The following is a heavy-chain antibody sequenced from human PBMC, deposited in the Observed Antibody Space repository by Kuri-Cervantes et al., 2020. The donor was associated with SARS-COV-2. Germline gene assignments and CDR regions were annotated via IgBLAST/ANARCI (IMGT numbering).Heavy chain of an antibody. Sequence: GESLKISCAASGFTFSSYAMHWVRQAPGKGLEWVAFIRYDGSNKYYADSVKGRFTISRDNSKNTLYLQMNSLRAEDTAVYYCAKDQGDSYGISYFDYWGQGTLVTVSS. CDR3: AKDQGDSYGISYFDY. CDR2: IRYDGSNK. V-gene: IGHV3-30*02. CDR1: GFTFSSYA. J-gene: IGHJ4*02. D-gene: IGHD5-18*01.